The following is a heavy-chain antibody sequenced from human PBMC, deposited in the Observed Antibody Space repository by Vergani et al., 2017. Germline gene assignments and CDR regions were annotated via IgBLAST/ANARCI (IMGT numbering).Heavy chain of an antibody. J-gene: IGHJ6*02. CDR1: GFTFSSYG. Sequence: VQLVESGGGLVQPGGSLRLSCAASGFTFSSYGMHWVRQAPGKGLEWDAVISYDGSNKYYADSVKGRFTLSRDNSKNKLYLQMNSLRAEDTAVYYCARGVDYGDYVDYYGMDVWGQGTTVTVSS. CDR3: ARGVDYGDYVDYYGMDV. V-gene: IGHV3-30*03. CDR2: ISYDGSNK. D-gene: IGHD4-17*01.